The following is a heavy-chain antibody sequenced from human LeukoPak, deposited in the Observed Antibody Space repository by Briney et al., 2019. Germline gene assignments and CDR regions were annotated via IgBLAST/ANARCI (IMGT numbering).Heavy chain of an antibody. V-gene: IGHV4-4*07. CDR2: IYSSGST. D-gene: IGHD2-2*01. CDR3: ARVKASSTSWTFDQ. CDR1: GGSANSYY. J-gene: IGHJ4*02. Sequence: SETLSLTCSVSGGSANSYYWSWIRQSGGKGLEWIGRIYSSGSTVYNPSLNSRLTMSIDTSKNQFSLTLKSVTATDTAVYYCARVKASSTSWTFDQWGQGALVTVSS.